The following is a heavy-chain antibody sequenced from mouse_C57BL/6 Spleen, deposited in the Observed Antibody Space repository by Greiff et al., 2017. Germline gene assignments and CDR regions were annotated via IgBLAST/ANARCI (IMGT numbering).Heavy chain of an antibody. V-gene: IGHV1-52*01. CDR1: GYTFTSYW. CDR2: IDPSDSET. Sequence: QVQLQQPGAELVRPGSSVKLSCKASGYTFTSYWMHWVKQRPIQGLDWIGNIDPSDSETHYNQKFKDKATLTVDKSSSTAYMQLSSLTSEDSAVYDCAKGDYDGYVDVWGTGTTVTVAS. D-gene: IGHD2-4*01. CDR3: AKGDYDGYVDV. J-gene: IGHJ1*03.